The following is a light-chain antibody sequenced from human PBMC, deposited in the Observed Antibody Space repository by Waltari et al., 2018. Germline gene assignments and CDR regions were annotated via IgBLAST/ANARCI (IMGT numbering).Light chain of an antibody. CDR1: QSISTY. J-gene: IGKJ4*01. CDR3: QQSYSPLT. V-gene: IGKV1-39*01. Sequence: DFQMTQSPSSLSASVGDRVTITCRASQSISTYLNWYQQKPGKAPNLLIYAASSLQIGVLSMFSGSGSGTDFTLTISSLQPEDFATYYCQQSYSPLTFGGGTKVEIK. CDR2: AAS.